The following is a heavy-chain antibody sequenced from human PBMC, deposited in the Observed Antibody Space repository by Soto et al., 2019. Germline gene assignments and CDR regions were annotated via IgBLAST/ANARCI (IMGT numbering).Heavy chain of an antibody. J-gene: IGHJ4*02. D-gene: IGHD1-1*01. CDR2: ISDDGSTA. CDR1: GFTFSAYW. Sequence: GGSLRLSCAVSGFTFSAYWMHWVRQVPGKGLTWVSRISDDGSTATYADSVKGRFVISRDNAKNSLYLEMNTLRADDSDLYYCARGPRVSSTGTGAHWGRGTLVTVSS. V-gene: IGHV3-74*01. CDR3: ARGPRVSSTGTGAH.